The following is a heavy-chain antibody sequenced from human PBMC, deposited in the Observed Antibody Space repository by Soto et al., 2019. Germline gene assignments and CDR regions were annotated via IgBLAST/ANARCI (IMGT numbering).Heavy chain of an antibody. V-gene: IGHV1-69*01. J-gene: IGHJ6*02. CDR2: IIPIFGTA. CDR3: ARDLDGGSYDNYYYYGMDV. D-gene: IGHD1-26*01. Sequence: QVQLVQSGAEVKKPGSSVKVSCKASGGTFSSYAISWVRQAPGQGLEWMGGIIPIFGTANYAQKFQGRVTITGDESTSTASMELSSLRSEDTAVYYCARDLDGGSYDNYYYYGMDVWGQGTTVTVSS. CDR1: GGTFSSYA.